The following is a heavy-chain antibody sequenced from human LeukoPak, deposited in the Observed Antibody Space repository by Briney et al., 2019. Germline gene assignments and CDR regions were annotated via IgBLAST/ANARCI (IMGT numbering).Heavy chain of an antibody. Sequence: SSETLSLTCTVSGGSISSSRYYWGWIRQPPGKGLEWIGEINHSGSTNYNPSLKSQVNPSLKSRVTISVDTSGNEFSLKLSSVTAADTAVYYCARKGYGSGTYPLGMDVWGQGTTVTVSS. CDR2: INHSGST. V-gene: IGHV4-39*07. CDR3: ARKGYGSGTYPLGMDV. J-gene: IGHJ6*02. D-gene: IGHD3-10*01. CDR1: GGSISSSRYY.